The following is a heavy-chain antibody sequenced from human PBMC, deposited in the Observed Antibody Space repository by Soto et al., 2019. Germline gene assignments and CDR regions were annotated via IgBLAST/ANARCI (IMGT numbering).Heavy chain of an antibody. CDR3: AKDRSSGIAVAVHDY. J-gene: IGHJ4*02. CDR1: GFTFSSYA. CDR2: ISGSGGST. D-gene: IGHD6-19*01. V-gene: IGHV3-23*01. Sequence: GGSLRLSCAASGFTFSSYAMSWVRQAPGKGLEWVSAISGSGGSTYYADSVKGRFTISRDNSKNTLYLQMNSLRAEDTAVYYCAKDRSSGIAVAVHDYWGQGTLVTVSS.